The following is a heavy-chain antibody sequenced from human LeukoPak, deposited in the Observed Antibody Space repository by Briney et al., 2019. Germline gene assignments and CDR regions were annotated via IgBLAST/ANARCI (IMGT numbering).Heavy chain of an antibody. V-gene: IGHV3-53*01. Sequence: GGSLRLPCVASGFTVSSNYMSWVRQAPGKGLEWVSVIYSGGSTYYADSVKGRFTISRDNSKNTLYLQMNSLRAEDTAVYYCARGRNYYYYMDVWGKGTTVTVSS. CDR2: IYSGGST. CDR1: GFTVSSNY. J-gene: IGHJ6*03. CDR3: ARGRNYYYYMDV.